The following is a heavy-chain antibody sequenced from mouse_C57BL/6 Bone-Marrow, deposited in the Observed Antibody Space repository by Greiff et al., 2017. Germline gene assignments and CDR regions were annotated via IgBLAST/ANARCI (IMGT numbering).Heavy chain of an antibody. Sequence: EVQLQQSGPELVKPGASVKIPCKASGYTFTDYNMDWVKQSHGKSLEWIGDINPNNGGTIDNQKFKGKATLTVDKSSSTAYMELRSLTSEDTAVYYCARMPYYYGSSYWYFDVWGTGTTVTVSS. J-gene: IGHJ1*03. V-gene: IGHV1-18*01. D-gene: IGHD1-1*01. CDR1: GYTFTDYN. CDR3: ARMPYYYGSSYWYFDV. CDR2: INPNNGGT.